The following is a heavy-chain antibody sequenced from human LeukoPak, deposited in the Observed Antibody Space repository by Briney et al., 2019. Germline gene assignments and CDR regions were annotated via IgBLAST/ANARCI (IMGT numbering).Heavy chain of an antibody. CDR2: ITTHNGNT. J-gene: IGHJ4*02. V-gene: IGHV1-18*01. CDR1: GYTFTRYG. CDR3: ARHESYYSDSSGYYFVY. D-gene: IGHD3-22*01. Sequence: ASVKVSCNASGYTFTRYGISWVRQAPGQGLEWMGWITTHNGNTNYAQKLQGRVTMTTDTSTSTAYMEVRSLRSDDTAVYYCARHESYYSDSSGYYFVYWGQGTLVTVSS.